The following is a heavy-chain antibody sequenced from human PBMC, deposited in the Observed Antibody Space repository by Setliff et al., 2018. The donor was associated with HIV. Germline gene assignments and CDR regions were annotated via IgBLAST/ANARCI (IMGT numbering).Heavy chain of an antibody. D-gene: IGHD2-15*01. V-gene: IGHV3-48*01. CDR1: GFTFSSYS. CDR3: AREAGGCGSGGSCYPIIDY. Sequence: GGSLRLSCAASGFTFSSYSMNWVRQAPGKGLEWVSYISSSSSTIYYADSVKGRFTISRDNAKNSLYLQMNSLRAEDTAVYYCAREAGGCGSGGSCYPIIDYWGQGTLVTVSS. CDR2: ISSSSSTI. J-gene: IGHJ4*02.